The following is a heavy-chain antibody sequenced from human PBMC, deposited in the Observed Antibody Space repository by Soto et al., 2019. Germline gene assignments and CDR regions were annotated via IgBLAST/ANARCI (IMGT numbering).Heavy chain of an antibody. Sequence: EVQLVESGGGLVQPGGSLRLSCAASGFTFSSYDMHWVRQATGKGLEWVSAIGTAGDTYYPGSVKGRFPISRENAKNSLYLQVSSLRAGDTAGYYCARASGRKWAVVYWGQGTLVTVSS. CDR1: GFTFSSYD. CDR2: IGTAGDT. V-gene: IGHV3-13*01. J-gene: IGHJ4*02. D-gene: IGHD3-3*01. CDR3: ARASGRKWAVVY.